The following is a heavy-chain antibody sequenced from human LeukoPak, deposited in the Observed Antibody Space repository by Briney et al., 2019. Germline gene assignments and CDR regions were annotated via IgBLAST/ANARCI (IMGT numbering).Heavy chain of an antibody. Sequence: ASVKVSCKASGYTFTSYGISWVRQAPGQGLEWMGWISAYNGNTNYAQKLQGRVTMTTDTSTSTAYMELRSLRSDDTAVYYCARDRSGATPNHFDYWGQGTLVTVSS. J-gene: IGHJ4*02. CDR3: ARDRSGATPNHFDY. CDR2: ISAYNGNT. D-gene: IGHD1-14*01. CDR1: GYTFTSYG. V-gene: IGHV1-18*01.